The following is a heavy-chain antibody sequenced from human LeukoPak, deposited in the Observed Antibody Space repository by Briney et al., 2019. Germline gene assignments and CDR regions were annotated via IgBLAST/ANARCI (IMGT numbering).Heavy chain of an antibody. J-gene: IGHJ4*02. CDR1: GYSFTSYW. D-gene: IGHD2-2*01. V-gene: IGHV5-51*01. Sequence: GESLKISCKGSGYSFTSYWIGWVRQLPGKGLEWMGIIDPGDSDSRYSPSFQGQVTISADRSISTAYLQWSSLKASDTAMYYCARATVVPAAIDYWGQGTLVTVSS. CDR2: IDPGDSDS. CDR3: ARATVVPAAIDY.